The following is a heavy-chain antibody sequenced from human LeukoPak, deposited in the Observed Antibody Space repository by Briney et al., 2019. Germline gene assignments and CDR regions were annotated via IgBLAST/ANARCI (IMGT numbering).Heavy chain of an antibody. CDR3: AKSDGYYYDSSGYLFDY. J-gene: IGHJ4*02. CDR2: IYSGGYT. Sequence: GGSLRLSCAASGFTVSSKYMSWVRQAPGKGLEWVSVIYSGGYTDYADSVKGRFTISRDNSKNTLYLQMNSLRAEDTAVYYCAKSDGYYYDSSGYLFDYWGQGPLVTVS. CDR1: GFTVSSKY. D-gene: IGHD3-22*01. V-gene: IGHV3-53*05.